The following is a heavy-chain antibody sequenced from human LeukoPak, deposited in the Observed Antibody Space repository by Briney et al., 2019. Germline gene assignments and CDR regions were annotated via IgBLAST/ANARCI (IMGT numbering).Heavy chain of an antibody. D-gene: IGHD6-13*01. CDR3: ARGLASSNWPHWFDP. Sequence: GGSLRLSCAASGFTFSNYEMNWVRQAPGKGLEWVSYISAIDSTTYYADSVKGRFTISRDNAKNSLYLQMNSLRVEDTAVYHCARGLASSNWPHWFDPWGQGTLVTVSS. CDR1: GFTFSNYE. J-gene: IGHJ5*02. CDR2: ISAIDSTT. V-gene: IGHV3-48*03.